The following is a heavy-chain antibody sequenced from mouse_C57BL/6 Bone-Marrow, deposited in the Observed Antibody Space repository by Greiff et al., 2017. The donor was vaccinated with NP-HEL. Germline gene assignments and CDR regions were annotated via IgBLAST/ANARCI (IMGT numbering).Heavy chain of an antibody. V-gene: IGHV1-19*01. J-gene: IGHJ2*01. Sequence: EVQLQQSGPVLVKPGASVKMSCKASGYTFTDYYMNWVKQSHGKSLEWIGVINPYNGGTSYNQKFKGKATLTVDKSYSTAYMELYSLTSEDAADYYCARSSTVDYVDYWGRGTTLTVSA. D-gene: IGHD1-1*01. CDR2: INPYNGGT. CDR1: GYTFTDYY. CDR3: ARSSTVDYVDY.